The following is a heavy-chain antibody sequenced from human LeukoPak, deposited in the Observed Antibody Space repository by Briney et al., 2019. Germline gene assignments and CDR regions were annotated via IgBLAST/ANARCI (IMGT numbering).Heavy chain of an antibody. V-gene: IGHV1-18*01. CDR1: GYTFTSYG. Sequence: ASVKVSCKASGYTFTSYGIGWVRQAPGQGLEWMGWISAYNGNTNYAQKLQGRVTMTTDTSTSTAYMELRRLRSDDTAVYYCARASAYDYVWGSYQNHFDYWGQGTLVTVSS. CDR2: ISAYNGNT. D-gene: IGHD3-16*02. CDR3: ARASAYDYVWGSYQNHFDY. J-gene: IGHJ4*02.